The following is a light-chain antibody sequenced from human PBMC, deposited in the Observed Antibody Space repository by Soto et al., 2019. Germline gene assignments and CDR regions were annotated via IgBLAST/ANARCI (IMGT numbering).Light chain of an antibody. J-gene: IGLJ2*01. CDR2: ANT. CDR1: SPNIGSNY. V-gene: IGLV1-47*02. Sequence: QSVLTQPPSASATPGQRVTISCSGSSPNIGSNYVYWYQHLPGTAPKLLIYANTHRPSGVPDRFSGSTSATSASLAITGLQTQDEADYYCQSFDSSLTGLIFGGGTKVTVL. CDR3: QSFDSSLTGLI.